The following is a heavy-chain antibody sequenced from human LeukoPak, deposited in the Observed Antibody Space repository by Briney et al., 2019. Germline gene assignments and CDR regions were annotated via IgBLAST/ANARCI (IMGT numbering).Heavy chain of an antibody. CDR1: GFNFIDYS. J-gene: IGHJ4*01. D-gene: IGHD5-12*01. CDR2: IGISSGNT. CDR3: ARDHRYAFDN. Sequence: SGGSLRLSCAASGFNFIDYSMNWVRQAPGKGLEWISYIGISSGNTKYADSVKGRFTISRDKARNSLYLQMNSLRVEGTAMYYCARDHRYAFDNWGHGTLVTVS. V-gene: IGHV3-48*01.